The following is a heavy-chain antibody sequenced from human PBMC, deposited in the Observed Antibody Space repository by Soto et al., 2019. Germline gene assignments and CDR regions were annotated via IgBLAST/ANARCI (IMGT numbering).Heavy chain of an antibody. D-gene: IGHD3-22*01. V-gene: IGHV4-38-2*02. Sequence: PSETLSLTCTVAGGCISSGYYWGWLRQPPGKGLEWIGSISHGGSTYYNPSLNSRVTLSIDMTNNHVSLILHSVSVPDTALYYCARVAPWVPSYCDSSPYTFRNWFDPWGRGTMVTVSS. J-gene: IGHJ5*02. CDR2: ISHGGST. CDR3: ARVAPWVPSYCDSSPYTFRNWFDP. CDR1: GGCISSGYY.